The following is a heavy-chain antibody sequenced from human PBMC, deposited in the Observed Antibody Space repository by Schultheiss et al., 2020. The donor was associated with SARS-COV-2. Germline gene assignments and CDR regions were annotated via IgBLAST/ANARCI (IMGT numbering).Heavy chain of an antibody. CDR1: GYTFTSYY. J-gene: IGHJ6*03. CDR2: INPSGGST. CDR3: ARASVELEQVYGSVSYYKDHMAL. D-gene: IGHD3-10*01. Sequence: ASVKVSCKASGYTFTSYYMHWVRQAPGQGLEWMGIINPSGGSTSYAQKFQGRVTMTRDTSTSTVYMELSSLRSEDTAVYYCARASVELEQVYGSVSYYKDHMALWSNGTMVTV. V-gene: IGHV1-46*03.